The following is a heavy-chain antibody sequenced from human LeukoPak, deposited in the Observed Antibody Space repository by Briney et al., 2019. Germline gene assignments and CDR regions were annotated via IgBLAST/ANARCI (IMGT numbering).Heavy chain of an antibody. CDR3: ARGSARLDSRDGYPDY. V-gene: IGHV3-23*01. CDR1: GFTFTSYS. J-gene: IGHJ4*02. Sequence: GGSLRLSCAASGFTFTSYSMNWVRQAPGKGLEWVSTISGGGGSTYYADSVKGRFTISRDNSKNTLYLQVNSLRAEDTAVYYCARGSARLDSRDGYPDYWGQGTLVTVSP. CDR2: ISGGGGST. D-gene: IGHD5-24*01.